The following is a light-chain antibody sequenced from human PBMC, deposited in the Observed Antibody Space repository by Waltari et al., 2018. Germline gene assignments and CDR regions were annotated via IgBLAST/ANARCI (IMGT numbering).Light chain of an antibody. CDR3: SSYAGNDNSYIL. CDR1: SSDIGDYNY. CDR2: EVA. V-gene: IGLV2-8*01. Sequence: QSALTQPPSASGSPGQSVTISCTGTSSDIGDYNYVSWSQQHPGKAPKLMIYEVAKRPSGVPDRFSGSKSGNTASLTVSGLQAEDEADYFCSSYAGNDNSYILFGGGTKLTVL. J-gene: IGLJ2*01.